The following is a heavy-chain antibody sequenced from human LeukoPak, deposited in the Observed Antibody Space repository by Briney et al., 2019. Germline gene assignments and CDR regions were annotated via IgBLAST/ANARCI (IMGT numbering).Heavy chain of an antibody. D-gene: IGHD2-15*01. CDR1: GFSFSTYA. V-gene: IGHV3-23*01. J-gene: IGHJ4*02. CDR3: VQGWRDN. CDR2: ISGGGGST. Sequence: GGSLRLSCTASGFSFSTYAMNWVRQAPGKGLEWVSTISGGGGSTFYAASVKGPFTISRDNSKNTLYLQLNTLSPEDTAVYYCVQGWRDNWGQGTLVTVSS.